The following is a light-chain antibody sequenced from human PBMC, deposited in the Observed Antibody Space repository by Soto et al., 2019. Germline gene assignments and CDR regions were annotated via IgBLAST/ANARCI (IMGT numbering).Light chain of an antibody. CDR3: SSYTSSSTGYV. V-gene: IGLV2-14*01. CDR1: SGDFGGYNY. Sequence: QSALTQPASVSGSPGQSITISCTGTSGDFGGYNYVSWYQQHPGKAPKPMIYEVTNRPSGVSNRFSGSKSGNRASLTISGLQAEDEADYYCSSYTSSSTGYVFGSGTKVTVL. J-gene: IGLJ1*01. CDR2: EVT.